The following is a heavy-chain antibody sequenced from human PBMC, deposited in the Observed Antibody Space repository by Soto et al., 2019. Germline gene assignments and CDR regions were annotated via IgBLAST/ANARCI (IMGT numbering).Heavy chain of an antibody. CDR3: ARLTPSYYYGAGSIDY. D-gene: IGHD3-10*01. CDR2: INQSGGT. CDR1: CGSFSAYY. Sequence: PSETLSLTCSFYCGSFSAYYWSLIRHPPGKGLEWIGEINQSGGTNYNPSLKSRITISADTSKNQFFLKLTSVTAADTAVYYCARLTPSYYYGAGSIDYWGQGTLVTVSS. J-gene: IGHJ4*02. V-gene: IGHV4-34*01.